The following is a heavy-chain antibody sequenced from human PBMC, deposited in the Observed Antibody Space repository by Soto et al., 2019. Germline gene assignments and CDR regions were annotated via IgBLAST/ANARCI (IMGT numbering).Heavy chain of an antibody. J-gene: IGHJ6*02. CDR2: IYYSGST. CDR1: GGNISSYY. V-gene: IGHV4-59*08. Sequence: PSVTLSVTCTVAGGNISSYYWSWIRKPTGKGLEWIGYIYYSGSTNYNPSLKSRVTISVDTSKNQFSLKLSSVTAADTAVYYCARADYSNLYYYYGMDVWGQGTTVTVSS. D-gene: IGHD4-4*01. CDR3: ARADYSNLYYYYGMDV.